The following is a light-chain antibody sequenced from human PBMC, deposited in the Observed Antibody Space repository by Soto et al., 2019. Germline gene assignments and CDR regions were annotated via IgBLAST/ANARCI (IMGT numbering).Light chain of an antibody. Sequence: QSALTQPASVSRSPGQSITISCTGTSSDVGSDNVVSWYQHYPGKAPQLIIYEGFKRPSGVSSRFSGSKSGNTASLTISGLQAEDEAEYYCCSHAGRNTYVFGTGTKLTVL. CDR3: CSHAGRNTYV. CDR1: SSDVGSDNV. J-gene: IGLJ1*01. CDR2: EGF. V-gene: IGLV2-23*01.